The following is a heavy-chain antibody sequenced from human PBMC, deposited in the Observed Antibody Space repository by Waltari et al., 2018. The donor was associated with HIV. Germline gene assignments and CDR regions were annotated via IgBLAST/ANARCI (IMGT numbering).Heavy chain of an antibody. CDR1: GFTFKNFA. J-gene: IGHJ4*02. CDR3: ARDYNYAPDY. Sequence: QVQLVESGGGVVQPGRSLRLSCAASGFTFKNFAMNWVRQAPGKCLEWVGNIYYDGSKKFYGDSVRGRFTISRDNSKQILYLQMNSLRVEDTALYDCARDYNYAPDYWGQGTLVVVSS. D-gene: IGHD5-18*01. CDR2: IYYDGSKK. V-gene: IGHV3-33*01.